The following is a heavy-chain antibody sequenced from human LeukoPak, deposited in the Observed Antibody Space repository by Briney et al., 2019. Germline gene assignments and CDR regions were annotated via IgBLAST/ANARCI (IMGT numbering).Heavy chain of an antibody. Sequence: PGGSLRLSCAASGFTFSSYSMNWVRQAPGKGLERVSSISSSSSYIYYADSVKGRFTISRDNAKNSLYLQMNSLRAEDTAVYYCARVPNWNYAEDAFDIWGQGTMVTVSS. J-gene: IGHJ3*02. CDR1: GFTFSSYS. V-gene: IGHV3-21*01. CDR2: ISSSSSYI. D-gene: IGHD1-7*01. CDR3: ARVPNWNYAEDAFDI.